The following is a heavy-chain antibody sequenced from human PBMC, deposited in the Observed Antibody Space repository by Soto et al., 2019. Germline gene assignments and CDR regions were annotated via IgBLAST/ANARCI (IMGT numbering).Heavy chain of an antibody. J-gene: IGHJ5*02. V-gene: IGHV3-23*01. Sequence: SLRLSCAASGFTFSSYAMSWVRQAPGKGLEWVSAISGSGGSTYYADSVKGRFTISRDNSKNTLYLQMNSLRAEDTAVYYCAKDRGSSWYLNTKNWFDPWGQGTLVTVSS. D-gene: IGHD6-13*01. CDR1: GFTFSSYA. CDR3: AKDRGSSWYLNTKNWFDP. CDR2: ISGSGGST.